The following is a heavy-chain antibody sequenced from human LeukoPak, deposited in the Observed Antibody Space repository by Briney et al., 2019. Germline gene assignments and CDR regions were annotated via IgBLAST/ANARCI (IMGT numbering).Heavy chain of an antibody. Sequence: TGGSLRLSCAAPAASGFTFSSFIMNWVRQAPGKGLEWVSYISNGNSPIYYADSVRGRFTISRDNAKNSLYLQMYSLRAEDTAVYYCAKGWKLPVQLDYWGQGTLVTVSS. V-gene: IGHV3-48*01. CDR2: ISNGNSPI. CDR3: AKGWKLPVQLDY. D-gene: IGHD1-26*01. J-gene: IGHJ4*02. CDR1: GFTFSSFI.